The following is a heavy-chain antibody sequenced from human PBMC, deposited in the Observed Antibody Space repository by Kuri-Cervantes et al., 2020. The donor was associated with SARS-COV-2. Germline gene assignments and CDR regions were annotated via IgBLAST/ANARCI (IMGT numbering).Heavy chain of an antibody. V-gene: IGHV3-21*01. D-gene: IGHD1-26*01. CDR3: ARVHKAGATYYYYYMDV. CDR1: GFTFSSYS. J-gene: IGHJ6*03. CDR2: ISTSSAYI. Sequence: GGSLRLSCAASGFTFSSYSMNWVRQAPGKGLEWVSYISTSSAYIYHGDSVKGRFIISRDNAKNSLYLQMTSLRAEDTAVYYCARVHKAGATYYYYYMDVWGKGTTVTVSS.